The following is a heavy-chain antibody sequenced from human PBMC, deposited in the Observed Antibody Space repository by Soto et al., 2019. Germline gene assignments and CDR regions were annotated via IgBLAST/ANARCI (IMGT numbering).Heavy chain of an antibody. CDR3: ARIGRGLTFDY. J-gene: IGHJ4*02. D-gene: IGHD1-1*01. CDR1: GFSLSTSGMC. Sequence: SGPTLVNPTQTLTLTCTFSGFSLSTSGMCVSWIRQPPGKALEWLARIDWDDDKYYSTSLKTRLTTSKDTSKNQVVLTITNMDPVDTATYDCARIGRGLTFDYWGQGTLVTVSS. CDR2: IDWDDDK. V-gene: IGHV2-70*11.